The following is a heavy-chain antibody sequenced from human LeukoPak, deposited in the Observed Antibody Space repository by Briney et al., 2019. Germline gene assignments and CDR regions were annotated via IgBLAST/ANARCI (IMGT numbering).Heavy chain of an antibody. Sequence: VRXGTGKGXEWVANIKPDGSDKYYVDSVKGRFTVFRDNTKTSLYLQMNSLRAEGTAVYYCARGVDIVAPDVWGQGTTVTVSS. D-gene: IGHD5-12*01. J-gene: IGHJ6*02. CDR2: IKPDGSDK. V-gene: IGHV3-7*01. CDR3: ARGVDIVAPDV.